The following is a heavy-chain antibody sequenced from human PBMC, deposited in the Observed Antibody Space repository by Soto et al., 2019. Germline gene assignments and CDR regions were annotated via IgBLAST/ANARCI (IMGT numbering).Heavy chain of an antibody. CDR2: IGPKNGDT. J-gene: IGHJ4*02. CDR1: GYTFTGHY. D-gene: IGHD5-12*01. Sequence: QVQLVQSGAEVKESGASVKVSCKTSGYTFTGHYIHWVRQAPGQSPEWVGEIGPKNGDTRYAQKFQGKVTMTKDTSITTVYMELTNLSPDDTAVYYCGRGRSGEIVVFYWGPGTLVTVHS. CDR3: GRGRSGEIVVFY. V-gene: IGHV1-2*02.